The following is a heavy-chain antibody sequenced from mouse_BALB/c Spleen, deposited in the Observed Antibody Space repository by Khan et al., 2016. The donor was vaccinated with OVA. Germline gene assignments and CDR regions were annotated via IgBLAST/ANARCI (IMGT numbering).Heavy chain of an antibody. V-gene: IGHV2-3*01. J-gene: IGHJ3*01. CDR1: GLSLTNYG. CDR3: DIIYLGDDWFDY. D-gene: IGHD1-1*01. CDR2: IWGDGST. Sequence: QVQLKESGPGLVAPSQSLSIRCTASGLSLTNYGVSWVRQPPGKGLEWLGVIWGDGSTNYHSVLKSSLTSAKDNSKSQVFVKLISLRPEETATYFCDIIYLGDDWFDYWGQGTLVTVSA.